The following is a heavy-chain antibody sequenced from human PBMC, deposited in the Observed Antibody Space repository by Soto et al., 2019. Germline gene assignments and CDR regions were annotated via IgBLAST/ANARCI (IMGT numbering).Heavy chain of an antibody. CDR3: ARPLIGNTIDL. Sequence: ASVKVSCKASGYTFFKYFIHWVRQAPGQGLEWIGIINPSRGSATYGPIFQGRVSLTTDMPTSTAYMELSSLRSEDTAIYYCARPLIGNTIDLWGQGTSVTVSS. CDR2: INPSRGSA. CDR1: GYTFFKYF. D-gene: IGHD1-7*01. J-gene: IGHJ3*01. V-gene: IGHV1-46*01.